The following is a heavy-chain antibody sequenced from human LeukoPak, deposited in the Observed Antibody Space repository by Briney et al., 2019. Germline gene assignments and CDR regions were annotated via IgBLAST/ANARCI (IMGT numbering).Heavy chain of an antibody. D-gene: IGHD4-17*01. V-gene: IGHV4-34*01. CDR2: INHSGST. J-gene: IGHJ4*02. CDR3: ARGRGPDYGDYTVLGY. Sequence: PSETLSLTCAAYGGSFSGYYWSWIRQPPGKGLEWIGEINHSGSTNYNPSLKSRVTISVDTSKNQFSLKLSSVTAADTAVYYCARGRGPDYGDYTVLGYWGQGTLVTVSS. CDR1: GGSFSGYY.